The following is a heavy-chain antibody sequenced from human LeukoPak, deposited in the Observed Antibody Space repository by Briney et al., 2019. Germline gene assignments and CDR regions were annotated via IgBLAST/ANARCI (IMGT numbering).Heavy chain of an antibody. D-gene: IGHD3-9*01. CDR1: GGSFSGYY. J-gene: IGHJ4*02. CDR3: ARSGYYDILSGYLYFFDY. V-gene: IGHV4-34*01. Sequence: SETLSLTCAVYGGSFSGYYWSWIRQPPGKGLEWIGEINHSGSTNYNPSLKSRVTISVDTSKNQFSLKLSSVTAADTAVYYCARSGYYDILSGYLYFFDYWGQGTLVTVSS. CDR2: INHSGST.